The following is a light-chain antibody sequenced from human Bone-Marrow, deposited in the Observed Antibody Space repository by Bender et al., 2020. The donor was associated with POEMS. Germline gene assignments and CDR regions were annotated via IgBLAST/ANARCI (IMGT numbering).Light chain of an antibody. V-gene: IGLV2-23*01. CDR3: CSYVGSSTFF. J-gene: IGLJ1*01. CDR1: SSDVEIYNL. CDR2: ETN. Sequence: QSALTQPASVSGSPGQSITISCTGTSSDVEIYNLVSWYQQHPGKAPKLMIYETNKRPSGVSNRFSGSRSGNTASLTISGLQAEDEADYYCCSYVGSSTFFFGTGTEVSVL.